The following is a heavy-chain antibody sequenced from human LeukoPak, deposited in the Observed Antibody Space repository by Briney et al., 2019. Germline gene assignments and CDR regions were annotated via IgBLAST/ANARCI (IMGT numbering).Heavy chain of an antibody. V-gene: IGHV4-59*11. CDR1: GGSISSHY. CDR2: IYYSGST. CDR3: AREVGARFDY. J-gene: IGHJ4*02. Sequence: SETLSLTCTVSGGSISSHYWSWIRQPPGKGLEWIGYIYYSGSTNYNPSLKSRITISVDTSKNQFSLKLSSVTAADTAVYYCAREVGARFDYWGQGTLVTVSS. D-gene: IGHD1-26*01.